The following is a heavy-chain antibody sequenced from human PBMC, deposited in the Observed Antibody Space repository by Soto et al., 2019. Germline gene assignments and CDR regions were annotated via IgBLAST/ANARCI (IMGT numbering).Heavy chain of an antibody. Sequence: QVQLVQSGAEVRKPGASVTVSCRSSGDSFNDYYIHWVRQAPGQGFEWMGWINPNGGVTKYAQKFQGWVSMTSDTSIRTVYMQLSRLRSHDTAVYYCARESGVATATLYYYYFYIDVWGTGTTVTVSS. CDR3: ARESGVATATLYYYYFYIDV. J-gene: IGHJ6*03. CDR1: GDSFNDYY. CDR2: INPNGGVT. V-gene: IGHV1-2*04. D-gene: IGHD2-15*01.